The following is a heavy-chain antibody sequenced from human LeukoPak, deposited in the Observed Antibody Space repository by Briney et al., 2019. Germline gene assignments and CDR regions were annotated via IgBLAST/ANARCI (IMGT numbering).Heavy chain of an antibody. CDR2: ISGSGGST. D-gene: IGHD5-18*01. CDR1: GFTFSSYA. J-gene: IGHJ4*02. Sequence: PGGSLRLSCAASGFTFSSYAMSWVRQAPGKGLEWVPAISGSGGSTYYADSVKGRFTISRDNSKNTLYLQMNSLRAEDTAVYYCAKEVEDSYGLRGVDYWGQGTLVTVSS. CDR3: AKEVEDSYGLRGVDY. V-gene: IGHV3-23*01.